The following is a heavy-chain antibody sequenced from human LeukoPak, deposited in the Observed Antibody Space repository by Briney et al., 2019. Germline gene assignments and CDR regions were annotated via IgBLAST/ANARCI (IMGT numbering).Heavy chain of an antibody. D-gene: IGHD3-10*01. CDR2: INHSGST. Sequence: SETLSLTCAVYGGSFSGYYWSWIRQPPGKGLEWIGEINHSGSTNYNPSLKSRVTISVDTSKNQFSLKLSSVTAADTAVYYCARGGVWFGELLFNYWGQGTLVTVSS. CDR3: ARGGVWFGELLFNY. CDR1: GGSFSGYY. V-gene: IGHV4-34*01. J-gene: IGHJ4*02.